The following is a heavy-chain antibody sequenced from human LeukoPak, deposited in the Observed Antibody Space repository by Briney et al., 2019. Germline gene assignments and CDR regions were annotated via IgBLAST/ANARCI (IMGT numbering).Heavy chain of an antibody. J-gene: IGHJ2*01. CDR2: IKQDESEK. D-gene: IGHD3-10*01. CDR3: ARDGGWFGDLVNWHFDL. Sequence: AGGSLRLSCGASGLTFSSYWMTWVRQAPGKGLEWVANIKQDESEKYYVDSVKGRFTISRDNAKKLLYLQMNSLRVEDTAVYYCARDGGWFGDLVNWHFDLWGRGTLVTVSS. V-gene: IGHV3-7*01. CDR1: GLTFSSYW.